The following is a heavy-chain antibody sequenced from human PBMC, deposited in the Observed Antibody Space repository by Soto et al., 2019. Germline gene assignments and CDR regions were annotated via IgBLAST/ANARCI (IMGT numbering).Heavy chain of an antibody. CDR1: GYTFTTYG. CDR3: ARQEGHIEPMIGEFDF. Sequence: QVQLVQSGPEVKKPGASVMLSCKASGYTFTTYGVRWVRQAPGLGLEWMGWISAYNGNTNYAQKFHGGVTMPTAASANTASLELRSLRSDDTAVYYCARQEGHIEPMIGEFDFWGQGTLVTVSS. D-gene: IGHD3-10*02. J-gene: IGHJ4*02. CDR2: ISAYNGNT. V-gene: IGHV1-18*01.